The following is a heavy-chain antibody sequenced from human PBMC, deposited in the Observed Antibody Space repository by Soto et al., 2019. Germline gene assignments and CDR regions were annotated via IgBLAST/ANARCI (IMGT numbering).Heavy chain of an antibody. Sequence: ESLSLACHGSGGSVGIASFDWSWIRQAPGKGLEWIGFIYFSGSTNYNPSLKSRVTVSLDTSKNQFSLNLSSVTPADTAVHYSPRVNSGRNWFDPWGQGTLVTV. CDR3: PRVNSGRNWFDP. CDR2: IYFSGST. J-gene: IGHJ5*02. CDR1: GGSVGIASFD. D-gene: IGHD6-19*01. V-gene: IGHV4-61*01.